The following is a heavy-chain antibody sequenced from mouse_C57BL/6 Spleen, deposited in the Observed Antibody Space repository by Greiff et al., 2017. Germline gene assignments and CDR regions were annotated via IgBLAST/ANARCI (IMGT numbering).Heavy chain of an antibody. V-gene: IGHV1-80*01. CDR3: ARGEVGNYFDY. CDR1: GYTFTSYW. Sequence: VQLQQPGAELVRPGTSVKLSCKASGYTFTSYWMNWVKQRPGKGLEWIGQIYPGDGDTNYNGKFTGKATLTADKSSSTAYMQLSSLTSEDSAVYFCARGEVGNYFDYWGQGTTLTVSS. CDR2: IYPGDGDT. J-gene: IGHJ2*01. D-gene: IGHD1-1*02.